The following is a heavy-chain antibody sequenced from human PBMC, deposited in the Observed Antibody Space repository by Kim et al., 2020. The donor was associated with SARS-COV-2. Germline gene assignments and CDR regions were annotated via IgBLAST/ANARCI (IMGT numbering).Heavy chain of an antibody. J-gene: IGHJ6*02. Sequence: SETLSLTCTVSGGSISSGDYYWSWIRQPPGKGLEWIGYIYYSGSTYYNPSLKSRVTISVDTSKNQFSLKLSSVTAADTAVYYCASGGSGSSTSLDYYYYGMDFWGQGTTVTVSS. CDR2: IYYSGST. V-gene: IGHV4-30-4*01. CDR3: ASGGSGSSTSLDYYYYGMDF. D-gene: IGHD2-2*01. CDR1: GGSISSGDYY.